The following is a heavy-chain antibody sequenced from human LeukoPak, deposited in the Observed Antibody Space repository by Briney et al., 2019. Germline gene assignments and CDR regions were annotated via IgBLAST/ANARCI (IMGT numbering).Heavy chain of an antibody. D-gene: IGHD5-18*01. CDR3: ARDTAMALNDY. Sequence: GGSLRLSCAASGFTFGSYWMSWVRQAPGKGLEWVSSISSSSSYIYYADSVKGRFTISRDNAKNSLYLQMNSLRAEDTAVYYCARDTAMALNDYWGQGTLVTVSS. CDR2: ISSSSSYI. J-gene: IGHJ4*02. CDR1: GFTFGSYW. V-gene: IGHV3-21*01.